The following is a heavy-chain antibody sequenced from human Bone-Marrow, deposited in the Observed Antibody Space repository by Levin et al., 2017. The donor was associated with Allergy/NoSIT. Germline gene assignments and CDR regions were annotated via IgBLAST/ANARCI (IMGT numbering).Heavy chain of an antibody. V-gene: IGHV4-59*01. CDR1: GSSMSGFY. D-gene: IGHD3-10*01. Sequence: SETLSLTCTVSGSSMSGFYWSWIRQPPGKGLEWIGYRYYCGGTNYNPSLKSRLTMSVDTSKNQFSLKLSSVTAADTAVYYCARDQRDYYGSGNYFKGFDYWGQGILVTVSS. CDR3: ARDQRDYYGSGNYFKGFDY. CDR2: RYYCGGT. J-gene: IGHJ4*02.